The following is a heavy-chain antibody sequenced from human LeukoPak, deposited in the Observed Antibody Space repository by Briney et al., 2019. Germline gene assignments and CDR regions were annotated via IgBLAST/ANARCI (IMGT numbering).Heavy chain of an antibody. CDR2: ISYDGSNK. Sequence: GGSLRLSCAASGFTFSSYAMHWVRQAPGKGLEWVAVISYDGSNKYYADSVKGRFTISRDNSKNTLYLQMNSLRAEDTAVYYCARSGGYSSGWYVGFDYWGQGTLVTVSS. V-gene: IGHV3-30*04. D-gene: IGHD6-19*01. CDR3: ARSGGYSSGWYVGFDY. J-gene: IGHJ4*02. CDR1: GFTFSSYA.